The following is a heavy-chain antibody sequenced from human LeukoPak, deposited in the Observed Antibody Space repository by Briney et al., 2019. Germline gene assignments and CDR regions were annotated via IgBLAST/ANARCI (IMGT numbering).Heavy chain of an antibody. V-gene: IGHV3-43*01. J-gene: IGHJ4*02. Sequence: GGSLRLSCAASGFTFDVYTMHWVRQAPGKGLEWVSLISWDGGSTYYADSVKGRFTISRDNSKNSLYLQMNSLRTEDTALYYCAKAKGGSGSYLHYWGQGTLVTVSS. CDR3: AKAKGGSGSYLHY. D-gene: IGHD3-10*01. CDR1: GFTFDVYT. CDR2: ISWDGGST.